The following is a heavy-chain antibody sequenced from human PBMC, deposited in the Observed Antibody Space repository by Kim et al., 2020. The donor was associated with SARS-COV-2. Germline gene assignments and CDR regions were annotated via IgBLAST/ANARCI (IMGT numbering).Heavy chain of an antibody. V-gene: IGHV3-9*01. CDR1: GFTFGDFA. CDR2: LSWNSGVI. Sequence: GGSLRLSCAASGFTFGDFAMHWVRQVPGKGLEWVSGLSWNSGVIGYADSVEGRFTISRHNAENSLYLQMNSLRAEDTAFYYCAKDLVSSSFRAFHIWGQGTMVTVSS. D-gene: IGHD6-6*01. CDR3: AKDLVSSSFRAFHI. J-gene: IGHJ3*02.